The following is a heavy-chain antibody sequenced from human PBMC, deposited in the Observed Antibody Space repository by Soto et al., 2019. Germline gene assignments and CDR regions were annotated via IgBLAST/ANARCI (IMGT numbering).Heavy chain of an antibody. CDR1: AFTFKNHW. CDR2: INGDGSFT. CDR3: ARGLYSGWHYFDY. V-gene: IGHV3-74*01. J-gene: IGHJ4*02. Sequence: PGGSLRLSCAASAFTFKNHWMHWVRQVPGKGPVWVSRINGDGSFTSYADAVKGRFTISRDNAKNTLSLQMNSLRAEDTAVYYCARGLYSGWHYFDYWGQGTLVTVSS. D-gene: IGHD5-12*01.